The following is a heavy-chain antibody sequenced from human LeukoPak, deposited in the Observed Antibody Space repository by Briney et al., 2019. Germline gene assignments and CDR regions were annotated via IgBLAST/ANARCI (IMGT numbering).Heavy chain of an antibody. CDR1: GVTFDEYG. D-gene: IGHD1-26*01. CDR3: AREVGPIGYYYYYVDV. J-gene: IGHJ6*03. Sequence: GGSLPLSCAASGVTFDEYGMSWVRQAPGKGLEWVSGINWNGDKTVYSDSVKGLFTISRHYAKHSLYLQMNSLKLDDTALYFSAREVGPIGYYYYYVDVWGKGTTVAVSS. CDR2: INWNGDKT. V-gene: IGHV3-20*04.